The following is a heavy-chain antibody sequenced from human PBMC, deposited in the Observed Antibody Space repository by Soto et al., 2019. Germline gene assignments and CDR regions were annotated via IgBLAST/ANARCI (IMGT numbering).Heavy chain of an antibody. CDR1: GFTFSNAW. CDR3: ARRGTYSSGWDY. J-gene: IGHJ4*02. Sequence: PGGSLRLSCAASGFTFSNAWMSWVRQAPGKGLEWVGRIKSKTDGGTTDYAAPVKGRFTISRDDSKNTLYLQMNSLKTEDTAVYYCARRGTYSSGWDYWGQGTLVTVSS. V-gene: IGHV3-15*01. D-gene: IGHD6-19*01. CDR2: IKSKTDGGTT.